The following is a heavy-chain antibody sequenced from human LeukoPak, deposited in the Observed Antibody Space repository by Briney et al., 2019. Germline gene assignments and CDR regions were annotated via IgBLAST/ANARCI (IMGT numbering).Heavy chain of an antibody. D-gene: IGHD3-9*01. CDR3: AKDWVSLRYFDWLESPPFDY. CDR2: ISGSGGST. Sequence: GGSLRLSCAASGFTFSSYAMSWVRQAPGQGLEWVSAISGSGGSTYYADSVKGRFTISRDNSKNTLYLQMNSLRAEDTAVYYCAKDWVSLRYFDWLESPPFDYWGQGTLVTVSS. CDR1: GFTFSSYA. J-gene: IGHJ4*02. V-gene: IGHV3-23*01.